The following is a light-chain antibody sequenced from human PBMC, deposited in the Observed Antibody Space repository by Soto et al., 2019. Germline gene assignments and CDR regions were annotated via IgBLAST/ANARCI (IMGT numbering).Light chain of an antibody. CDR1: QGISSW. J-gene: IGKJ2*01. Sequence: DIQMTQSPSFVSASVGDRVTITCRASQGISSWLAWYQQKPVKAPELLISSASSLERGVPSRFRGLRSGTDSTLTISSLQPQDFATYFCQQGKSFPYSFGQGTKLEIK. CDR2: SAS. CDR3: QQGKSFPYS. V-gene: IGKV1-12*01.